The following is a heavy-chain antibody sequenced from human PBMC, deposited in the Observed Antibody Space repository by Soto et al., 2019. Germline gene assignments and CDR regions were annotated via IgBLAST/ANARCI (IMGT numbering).Heavy chain of an antibody. CDR2: INANNGNP. CDR3: VVSRVWWAFHY. J-gene: IGHJ4*02. CDR1: GYTFTTYD. Sequence: QVLLVQSGAEVKKPGASVQISCKASGYTFTTYDIHWVRQAPGQRLEWMGSINANNGNPKYSQRFQGRATFTRDTSATTGYMDLSSLISEDTAVYYCVVSRVWWAFHYWGQGTLVTVSS. D-gene: IGHD2-8*02. V-gene: IGHV1-3*01.